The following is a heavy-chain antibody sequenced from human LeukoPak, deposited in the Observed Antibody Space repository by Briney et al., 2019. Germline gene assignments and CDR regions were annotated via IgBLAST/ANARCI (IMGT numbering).Heavy chain of an antibody. CDR2: IYYSGRT. D-gene: IGHD3-22*01. Sequence: PSETLSLTCSVSGDSVSRSDSYRDWIRQPPGKGLEWIGTIYYSGRTYYSPSLKSRVTMSVDPSNNQFSLNLRSATAADTAVYYCARRRYYDGSGYLEWGQGTLLSVSS. J-gene: IGHJ1*01. CDR3: ARRRYYDGSGYLE. CDR1: GDSVSRSDSY. V-gene: IGHV4-39*01.